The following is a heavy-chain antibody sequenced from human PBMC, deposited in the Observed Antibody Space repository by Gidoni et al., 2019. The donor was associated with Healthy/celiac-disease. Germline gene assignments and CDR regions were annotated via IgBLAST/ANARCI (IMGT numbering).Heavy chain of an antibody. CDR2: IKSKTDGGTT. D-gene: IGHD5-12*01. V-gene: IGHV3-15*01. CDR1: GFTFSNAW. CDR3: TTEHGGVATTTGFDY. J-gene: IGHJ4*02. Sequence: EVQLVESGGGLVKPGGSLRLSCAASGFTFSNAWMSWVRQAPGKGLEWVGRIKSKTDGGTTDYAAPVKGRFTISRDDSKNTLYLQMNSLKTEDTAVYYSTTEHGGVATTTGFDYWGQGTLVTVSS.